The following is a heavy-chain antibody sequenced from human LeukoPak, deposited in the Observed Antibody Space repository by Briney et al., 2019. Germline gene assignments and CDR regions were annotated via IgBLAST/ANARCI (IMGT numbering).Heavy chain of an antibody. V-gene: IGHV4-4*02. Sequence: SETLSLTCAVSGGSISSSNWWSWVRQPPGKGLEWIGEIYHSGSTNYNPSLKSRVTISVDKSKNQFSLKLSSVTAADTAVYYCARDWDEYCSSTSCYYYMDVWGKGTTVTVSS. J-gene: IGHJ6*03. CDR3: ARDWDEYCSSTSCYYYMDV. CDR2: IYHSGST. CDR1: GGSISSSNW. D-gene: IGHD2-2*01.